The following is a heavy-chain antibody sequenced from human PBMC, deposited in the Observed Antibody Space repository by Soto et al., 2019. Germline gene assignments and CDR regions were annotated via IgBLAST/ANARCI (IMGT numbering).Heavy chain of an antibody. V-gene: IGHV3-73*02. Sequence: EVQLVESGGCLVQPGGSLKLSSAASGFTFSGSAMHWVRQASGKGLEWVGRIRGKANSYATPYVASVKGRFTISRDDSKNTAHLQMNSLKPEDTAVYYCTRRGGMVRGVIRRDYWGQGTLVTVSS. J-gene: IGHJ4*02. CDR1: GFTFSGSA. CDR2: IRGKANSYAT. D-gene: IGHD3-10*01. CDR3: TRRGGMVRGVIRRDY.